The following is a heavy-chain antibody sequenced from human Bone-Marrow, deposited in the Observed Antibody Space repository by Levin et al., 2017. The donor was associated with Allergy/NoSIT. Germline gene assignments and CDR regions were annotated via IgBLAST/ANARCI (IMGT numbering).Heavy chain of an antibody. D-gene: IGHD3-22*01. CDR3: AQRVVYYDYYVDS. V-gene: IGHV2-5*01. CDR2: IYWNDDK. J-gene: IGHJ4*02. CDR1: GISLSTRGVG. Sequence: SGPTLVKPTQTLTLTCTSSGISLSTRGVGVAWIRKPPGKALEWLAVIYWNDDKRYNTSLETRLTITQDTYKNQVELTLTNMDTVDTATYYCAQRVVYYDYYVDSWGQGTLVTVSS.